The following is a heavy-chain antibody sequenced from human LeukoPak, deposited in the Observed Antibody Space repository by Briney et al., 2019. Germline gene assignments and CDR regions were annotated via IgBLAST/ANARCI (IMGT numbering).Heavy chain of an antibody. Sequence: TGGSLRLSCAASGFTLSSYSMNWVRQAPGKGLEWVSSISSSSSYIYYADSMKGRFTISRDNAKNSLYLQMNSLRAEDTAVYYCARGIDYGEFQHWGQGTLVTVSS. CDR3: ARGIDYGEFQH. D-gene: IGHD4-17*01. V-gene: IGHV3-21*01. CDR1: GFTLSSYS. CDR2: ISSSSSYI. J-gene: IGHJ1*01.